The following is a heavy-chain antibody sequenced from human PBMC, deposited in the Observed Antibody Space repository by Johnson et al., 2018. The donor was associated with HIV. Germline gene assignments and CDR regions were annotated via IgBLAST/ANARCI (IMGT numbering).Heavy chain of an antibody. Sequence: HVQLVESGGGVVQPGRSLRLSCAASGFTFSSYAMHWVRQAPGKGLEWVAVISYDGSNKYYADSVTGRFTISRDNSKNTLYLQMNSLRAEETAVYYCARGDLSDASFHIWGQGTMVTVSS. CDR3: ARGDLSDASFHI. V-gene: IGHV3-30*14. CDR1: GFTFSSYA. J-gene: IGHJ3*02. CDR2: ISYDGSNK.